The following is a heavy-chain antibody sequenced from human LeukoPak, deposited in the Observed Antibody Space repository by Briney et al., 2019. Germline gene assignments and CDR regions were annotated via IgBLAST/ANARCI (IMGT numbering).Heavy chain of an antibody. V-gene: IGHV1-2*02. CDR1: GYTFTGYY. D-gene: IGHD2-2*01. CDR2: INPNSGGT. CDR3: ARARYCSSTSCSQQGINWFDP. J-gene: IGHJ5*02. Sequence: GSVKVSCKASGYTFTGYYMHWVRQAPGQGLEWMGWINPNSGGTNYAQKFQGRVTMTRDTSISTAYMELSRLRSDDTAVYYCARARYCSSTSCSQQGINWFDPWGQGTLVTVSS.